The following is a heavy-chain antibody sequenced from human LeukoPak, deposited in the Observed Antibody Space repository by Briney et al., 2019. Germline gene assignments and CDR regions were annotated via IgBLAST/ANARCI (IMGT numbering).Heavy chain of an antibody. J-gene: IGHJ4*02. CDR2: ISSSGNIM. CDR1: GSTFSSYG. Sequence: GRSLRLSCAASGSTFSSYGMNWVRQAPGKGLEWVSYISSSGNIMYYADSVKGRFTISRDNAKNSLYLQMNSLRAEDTAVYYCANHPFDYWGQGTLVTVSS. V-gene: IGHV3-48*03. CDR3: ANHPFDY.